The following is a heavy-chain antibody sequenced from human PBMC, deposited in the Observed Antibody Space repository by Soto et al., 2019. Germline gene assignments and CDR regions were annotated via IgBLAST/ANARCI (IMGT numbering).Heavy chain of an antibody. CDR3: ARHAEWDFDF. J-gene: IGHJ4*02. D-gene: IGHD1-26*01. Sequence: EVQLVESGGGLIQPGGSLRLSCEGSGFTVSSYHMSWVRQAPGKGLEWVSVVYRGGSIHYADSVKGRFTTSRDTSKNTLYLQMSSLGVDDTAVYYCARHAEWDFDFWGQGAPVTVSS. CDR2: VYRGGSI. V-gene: IGHV3-53*01. CDR1: GFTVSSYH.